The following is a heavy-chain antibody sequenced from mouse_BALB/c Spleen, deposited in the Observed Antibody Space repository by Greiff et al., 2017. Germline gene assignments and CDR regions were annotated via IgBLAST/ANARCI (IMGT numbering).Heavy chain of an antibody. J-gene: IGHJ3*01. V-gene: IGHV2-6-7*01. D-gene: IGHD1-1*01. Sequence: VQGVESGPGLVAPSQSLSITCTVSGFSLTGYGVNWVRQPPGKGLEWLGMIWGDGSTDYNSALKSRLSISKDNSKSQVFLKMNSLQTDDTARYYCARDPNYYGSRGVAYWGQGTLVTVSA. CDR1: GFSLTGYG. CDR2: IWGDGST. CDR3: ARDPNYYGSRGVAY.